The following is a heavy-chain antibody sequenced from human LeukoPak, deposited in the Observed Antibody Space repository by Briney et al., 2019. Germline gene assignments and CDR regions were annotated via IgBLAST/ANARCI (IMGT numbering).Heavy chain of an antibody. V-gene: IGHV3-15*01. D-gene: IGHD7-27*01. Sequence: PGGSLRLSCAASGFTFSNAWLSWVRQAPGKGLAWVGRIRSKTDGGTTDYAAPVKGRFTISRDDSKNTLYLQMNSLKIEDIGVYYCTTGTWGFGDFWGQGTLVTVSP. J-gene: IGHJ4*02. CDR1: GFTFSNAW. CDR3: TTGTWGFGDF. CDR2: IRSKTDGGTT.